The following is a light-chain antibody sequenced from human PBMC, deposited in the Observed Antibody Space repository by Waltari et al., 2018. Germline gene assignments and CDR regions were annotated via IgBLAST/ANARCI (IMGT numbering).Light chain of an antibody. Sequence: QTVVTQEPSLSVSPGGTVTLTCALSSVSLSSTSYASWYQQSPGQTPRTLVYKANSRSSAVPDRFSGSVLGNKAVLIITGSQAEDESTYYCLLYMGSGIWVFGGGTKLTVL. V-gene: IGLV8-61*01. CDR3: LLYMGSGIWV. CDR2: KAN. CDR1: SVSLSSTSY. J-gene: IGLJ3*02.